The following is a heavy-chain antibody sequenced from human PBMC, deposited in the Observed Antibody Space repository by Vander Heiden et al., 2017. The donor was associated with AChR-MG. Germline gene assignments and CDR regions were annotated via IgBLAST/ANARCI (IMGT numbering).Heavy chain of an antibody. CDR3: ARGGSNSASWYRDYYGMDV. D-gene: IGHD2-2*01. CDR1: GFPFSSHW. V-gene: IGHV3-7*01. Sequence: EVQLVESGGGLVQPGGSLGLSCAASGFPFSSHWLGWVRQAPGKGLEWVANIKQDGSEKYYVDSVKGRFTISRDNAKNSLYLQMNSLRAEDTAVYYCARGGSNSASWYRDYYGMDVWGQGTTVTVSS. J-gene: IGHJ6*02. CDR2: IKQDGSEK.